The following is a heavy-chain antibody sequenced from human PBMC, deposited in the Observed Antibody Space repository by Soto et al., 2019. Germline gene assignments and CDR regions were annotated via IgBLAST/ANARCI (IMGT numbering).Heavy chain of an antibody. D-gene: IGHD2-8*01. V-gene: IGHV4-4*02. J-gene: IGHJ5*02. CDR1: GGSISSSNW. CDR3: ARAYCTNGVCPAPTNWFDP. Sequence: SLTCAVSGGSISSSNWWCWVRQPPGKGLEWIGKIYHSGSTNYNPSLKSRVTISVDKSKNQFSLKLSSVTAADTAVYYCARAYCTNGVCPAPTNWFDPWGQGTLVTVSS. CDR2: IYHSGST.